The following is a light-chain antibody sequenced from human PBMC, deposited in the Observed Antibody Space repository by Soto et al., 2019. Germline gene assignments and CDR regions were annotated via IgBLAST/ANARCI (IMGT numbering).Light chain of an antibody. CDR2: KAS. CDR1: QSISIW. CDR3: QLYNIYPIT. V-gene: IGKV1-5*03. Sequence: DILMTQSPPTLSVSVGDRVTITCRASQSISIWLAWYQQKPGKAPKILIYKASSLESGVPSRFSGSGSGTEFTLTISSLQPDDFTTYYCQLYNIYPITFGQGTRLEIK. J-gene: IGKJ5*01.